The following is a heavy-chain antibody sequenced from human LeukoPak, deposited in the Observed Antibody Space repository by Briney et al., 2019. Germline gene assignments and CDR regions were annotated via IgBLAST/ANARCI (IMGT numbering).Heavy chain of an antibody. CDR1: AYTFTNYY. J-gene: IGHJ6*03. D-gene: IGHD3-10*01. CDR2: INPNSGGT. V-gene: IGHV1-2*06. CDR3: ARVVESYYYGSGSYYYNYYYMDV. Sequence: ASVKVSCKASAYTFTNYYMHWVRQAPGQELGWMGRINPNSGGTNYAQKFQGRVTMTRDTSISTAYMELSRLRSDDTAVYYCARVVESYYYGSGSYYYNYYYMDVWGKGTTVTISS.